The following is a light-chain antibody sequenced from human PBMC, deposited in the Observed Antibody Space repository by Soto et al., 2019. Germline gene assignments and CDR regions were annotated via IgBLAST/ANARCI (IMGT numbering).Light chain of an antibody. CDR3: CSSAPESTYV. Sequence: QSVLAQPASVSGSPGQSITISCTGTSDDVGAYNSVSWYQQLPHKAPQVILYKGTQRPSGVSSRFSGSTSGNPASLTISGLQADDEADYFCCSSAPESTYVFGTGTKVTVL. CDR2: KGT. CDR1: SDDVGAYNS. J-gene: IGLJ1*01. V-gene: IGLV2-23*01.